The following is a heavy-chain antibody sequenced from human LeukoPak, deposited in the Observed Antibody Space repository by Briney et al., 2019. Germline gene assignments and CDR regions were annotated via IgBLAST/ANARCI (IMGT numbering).Heavy chain of an antibody. CDR1: GFSLSDYS. CDR2: TRKPAGDTE. J-gene: IGHJ4*02. V-gene: IGHV3-48*01. D-gene: IGHD2-8*01. Sequence: PGRSLRLSCAASGFSLSDYSMNWVRQAPGGGLEWVAYTRKPAGDTEHYAESVKGRFIISRDNVKKSIYLQMNRLRAEDTAIYYCVRDPNALDYWGQGTLVTVSS. CDR3: VRDPNALDY.